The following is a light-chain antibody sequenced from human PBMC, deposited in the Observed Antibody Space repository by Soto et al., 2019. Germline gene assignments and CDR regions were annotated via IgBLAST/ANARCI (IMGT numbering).Light chain of an antibody. Sequence: DNVLTQSPGTLSLSPGDEASLACRASETVRYNLLGWYRQIPGQAPKLLIYRTSERASDISDRFTGSGSGTDFTLTISRLESEDFAVYYCQQYGTSPLTFGGGTKVEIK. CDR3: QQYGTSPLT. V-gene: IGKV3-20*01. J-gene: IGKJ4*01. CDR2: RTS. CDR1: ETVRYNL.